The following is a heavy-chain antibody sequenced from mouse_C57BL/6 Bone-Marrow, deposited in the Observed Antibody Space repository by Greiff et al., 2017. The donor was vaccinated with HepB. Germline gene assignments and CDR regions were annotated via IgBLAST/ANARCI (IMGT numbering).Heavy chain of an antibody. Sequence: VKLMESGPGLVAPSQSLSITCTVSGFSLTSYGVDWVRQSPGKGLEWLGVIWGVGSTNYNSALKSRLSISKDNSKSQVFLKMNSLQTDDTAMYYCASSEGSTQFAYWGQGTLVTVSA. CDR2: IWGVGST. CDR1: GFSLTSYG. V-gene: IGHV2-6*01. D-gene: IGHD1-1*01. J-gene: IGHJ3*01. CDR3: ASSEGSTQFAY.